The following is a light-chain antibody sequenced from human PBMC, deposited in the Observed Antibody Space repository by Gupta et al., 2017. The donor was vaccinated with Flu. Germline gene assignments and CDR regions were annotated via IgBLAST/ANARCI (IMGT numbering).Light chain of an antibody. V-gene: IGKV2-30*01. J-gene: IGKJ1*01. CDR1: QSLLYSDGSTY. CDR3: MQGTHWPPT. CDR2: KVS. Sequence: IACRTSQSLLYSDGSTYLIWFHQRPGKSPRRLIYKVSNRDCGVPDRFSGSGSGTDFTLKISRVEAEDVGVYYCMQGTHWPPTFGPGTKVEIK.